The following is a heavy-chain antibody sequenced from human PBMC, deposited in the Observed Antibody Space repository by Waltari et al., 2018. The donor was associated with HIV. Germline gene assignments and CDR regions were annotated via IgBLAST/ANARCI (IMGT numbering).Heavy chain of an antibody. CDR3: ASFPYSSSWRGTRWFDP. CDR1: GYTFTSYR. J-gene: IGHJ5*02. D-gene: IGHD6-13*01. CDR2: INAGNGNT. V-gene: IGHV1-3*01. Sequence: VQLVQSGAEVKKPGASVQVPCTAYGYTFTSYRMHWVRPAPRQRLEWMGWINAGNGNTKYSQKFQGRVTITRDTSASTAYMELSSLRSEDTAVYYCASFPYSSSWRGTRWFDPWGQGTLVTVSS.